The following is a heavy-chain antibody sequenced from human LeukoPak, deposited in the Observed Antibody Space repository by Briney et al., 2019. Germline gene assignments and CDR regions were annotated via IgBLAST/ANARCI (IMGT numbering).Heavy chain of an antibody. CDR3: AELAITMIGGV. V-gene: IGHV3-48*04. CDR1: GFTFSSYS. Sequence: GGSLRLSCAASGFTFSSYSMNWVRQAPGKGLEWVSHISSSSSTIYYADSVKGRFTISRDNAKNSLYLQMNSLRAEDTAVYYCAELAITMIGGVWGKGTTVTISS. CDR2: ISSSSSTI. J-gene: IGHJ6*04. D-gene: IGHD3-10*02.